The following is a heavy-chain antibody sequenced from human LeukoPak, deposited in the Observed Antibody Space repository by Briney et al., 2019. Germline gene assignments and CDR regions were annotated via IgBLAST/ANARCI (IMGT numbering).Heavy chain of an antibody. Sequence: PGGSLRLSCVASGFNFSTYSMNWVRQTPGKGPEWVSYITRSSSTIYYADSVKGRFTISRDNSKNTLYLQMNSLRAEDTAVYYCAKADYYDSSGYFDYWGQGTLVTVSS. CDR2: ITRSSSTI. J-gene: IGHJ4*02. CDR1: GFNFSTYS. D-gene: IGHD3-22*01. CDR3: AKADYYDSSGYFDY. V-gene: IGHV3-48*01.